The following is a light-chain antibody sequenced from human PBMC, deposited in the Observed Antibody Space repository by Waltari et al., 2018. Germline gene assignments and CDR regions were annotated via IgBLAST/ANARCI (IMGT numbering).Light chain of an antibody. CDR3: CSDAGSSVL. CDR1: SSDVGGSDS. V-gene: IGLV2-11*01. J-gene: IGLJ2*01. Sequence: QSALTQPRSVSGSPGQSVTISCTGTSSDVGGSDSVSWYQQHPGKAPKLMIYDVTKRPSGFPDRFSGSKSGNTASLTISGLQVEDEADYYCCSDAGSSVLFGGGTKLTVL. CDR2: DVT.